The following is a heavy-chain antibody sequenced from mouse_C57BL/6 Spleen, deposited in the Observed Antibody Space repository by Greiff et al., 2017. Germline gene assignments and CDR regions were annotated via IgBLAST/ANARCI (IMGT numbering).Heavy chain of an antibody. V-gene: IGHV5-4*01. D-gene: IGHD2-5*01. CDR3: ARDSNYAY. CDR2: ISDGGSYT. CDR1: GFTFSSYA. J-gene: IGHJ3*01. Sequence: EVNVVESGGGLVKPGGSLKLSCAASGFTFSSYAMSWVRQTPEKRLEWVATISDGGSYTYYPDNVKGRFTISRDNAKNNLYLQMSHLKSEDTAMYYCARDSNYAYWGKGTLVTVSA.